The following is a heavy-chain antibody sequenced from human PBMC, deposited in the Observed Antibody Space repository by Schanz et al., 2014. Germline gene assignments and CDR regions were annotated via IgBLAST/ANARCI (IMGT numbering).Heavy chain of an antibody. CDR2: ILGLASTT. CDR1: EFTFSTDA. Sequence: DVHLLEPGGGLVQPGGSLRLSCAASEFTFSTDAMSWVRQAPGKGLEWVSAILGLASTTYYADSVKGRFTISRDNSKNLLYLQMNSLRAEDTAVYYCARKVVATIGGYYDNWGQGTLXIVSS. J-gene: IGHJ4*02. D-gene: IGHD5-12*01. V-gene: IGHV3-23*01. CDR3: ARKVVATIGGYYDN.